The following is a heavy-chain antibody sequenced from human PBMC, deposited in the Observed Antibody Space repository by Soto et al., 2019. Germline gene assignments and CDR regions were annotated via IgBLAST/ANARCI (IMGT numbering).Heavy chain of an antibody. CDR2: IIPIFGTA. D-gene: IGHD4-17*01. J-gene: IGHJ4*02. CDR1: GGTFSSYA. CDR3: ARDTSPRRAITVTPLLRY. V-gene: IGHV1-69*01. Sequence: QVQLVQSGAEVKKPGSSVKVSCKASGGTFSSYAISWVRQAPGQGLEWMGGIIPIFGTANYAQKFQGRVTITADESTSTAYMELSSLRSEDTAVYYCARDTSPRRAITVTPLLRYWGQGTLVTVSS.